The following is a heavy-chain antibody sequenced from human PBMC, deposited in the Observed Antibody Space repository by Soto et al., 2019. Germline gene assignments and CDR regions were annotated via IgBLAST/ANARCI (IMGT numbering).Heavy chain of an antibody. D-gene: IGHD5-12*01. Sequence: QLQLVQSGSEVKKPGSSVKVSCKASGGTFSSYAISWVRQAPGQGLEWMGGILPIFGTANYAQKYQGRVKVTADETTWIAYTELLCQTSEEKSVYYCADGGYRGFLGGTRRFEIWGPGRNVTVS. CDR2: ILPIFGTA. J-gene: IGHJ3*02. CDR3: ADGGYRGFLGGTRRFEI. CDR1: GGTFSSYA. V-gene: IGHV1-69*01.